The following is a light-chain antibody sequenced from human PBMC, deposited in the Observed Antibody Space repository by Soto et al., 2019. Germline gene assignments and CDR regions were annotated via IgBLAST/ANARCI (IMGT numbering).Light chain of an antibody. V-gene: IGKV3-15*01. CDR1: PSVTNY. CDR3: QQYNRWPPYT. CDR2: GAS. J-gene: IGKJ2*01. Sequence: EIVLTQSPATLSLSPGERATLSCRASPSVTNYLAWYQQKPGQPPRLLIYGASTRATGIPARFSGSGSGTEFTLTINSLQSEDFAVYYCQQYNRWPPYTCGQGTKVDIK.